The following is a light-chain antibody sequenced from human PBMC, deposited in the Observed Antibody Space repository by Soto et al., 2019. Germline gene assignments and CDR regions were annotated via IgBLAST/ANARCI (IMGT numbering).Light chain of an antibody. Sequence: QLVLTQPASVSGSPGQSITISCTGTSSDIGSYNYVSWYQHYPGKAPRLLIYEVTNRPSGVSNRFSGSKSGNTASLTISGLQAEDDADYYCCSYRSTRTWVFGGGTKVTVL. V-gene: IGLV2-14*01. J-gene: IGLJ3*02. CDR2: EVT. CDR1: SSDIGSYNY. CDR3: CSYRSTRTWV.